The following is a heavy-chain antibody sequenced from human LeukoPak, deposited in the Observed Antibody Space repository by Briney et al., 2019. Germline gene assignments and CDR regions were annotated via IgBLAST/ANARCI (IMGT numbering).Heavy chain of an antibody. CDR1: GFTFDDYA. J-gene: IGHJ4*02. CDR3: ARDCWNDIDDY. D-gene: IGHD1-1*01. Sequence: GGSLRLSCAASGFTFDDYAMHWVRQAPGKGLEWVAYISGDGTTIFYADSVKGRFTISRDNAKNSLYLQMNSLRVEDTAVYYCARDCWNDIDDYWGQGTLVTVSS. V-gene: IGHV3-48*03. CDR2: ISGDGTTI.